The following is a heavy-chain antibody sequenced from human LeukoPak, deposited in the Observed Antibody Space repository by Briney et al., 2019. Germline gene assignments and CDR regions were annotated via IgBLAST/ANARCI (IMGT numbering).Heavy chain of an antibody. CDR3: VRAHRFYDYLTGYREYFFDS. CDR2: FGSSNGAE. Sequence: GGSLRLSCAASGFTFSSYWMSWLRQAPGKGLEWLSYFGSSNGAEYYPDSVKGRFTISRDIAKNSLFLRMNSLIAEDSAVYYCVRAHRFYDYLTGYREYFFDSWGQGTLVTVSS. J-gene: IGHJ4*02. CDR1: GFTFSSYW. D-gene: IGHD3-9*01. V-gene: IGHV3-48*04.